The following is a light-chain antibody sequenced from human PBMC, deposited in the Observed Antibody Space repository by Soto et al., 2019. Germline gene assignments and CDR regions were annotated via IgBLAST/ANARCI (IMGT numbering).Light chain of an antibody. J-gene: IGKJ1*01. CDR3: QQVRSAPEGT. CDR2: GGS. Sequence: LGGPRCRGNLSESAGEGETVYFRAGQTGRGIYLAWYQQKPGQAPRLLIYGGSSRATGIPDRFSFIGSGTDFTLTISRLGPEDFAVYHCQQVRSAPEGTCGEGTKVDIK. V-gene: IGKV3-20*01. CDR1: QTGRGIY.